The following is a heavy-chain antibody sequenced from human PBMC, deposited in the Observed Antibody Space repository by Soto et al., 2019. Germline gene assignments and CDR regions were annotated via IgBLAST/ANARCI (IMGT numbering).Heavy chain of an antibody. CDR1: GYTFTSYA. CDR3: ASRCAVVVRRGPYYNAMDV. Sequence: QVQLVQSGAEVKKPGASVKVSCKASGYTFTSYAMHWVRQAPGQRLEWMGWINAGNGNTKYSQKFQGRVTITRDTSARTVYMELSRLRSEDTAVYYCASRCAVVVRRGPYYNAMDVWGQGTTVTVSS. J-gene: IGHJ6*01. V-gene: IGHV1-3*01. CDR2: INAGNGNT. D-gene: IGHD2-2*01.